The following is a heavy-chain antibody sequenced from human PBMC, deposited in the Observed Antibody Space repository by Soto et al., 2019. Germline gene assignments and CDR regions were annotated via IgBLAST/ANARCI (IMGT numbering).Heavy chain of an antibody. V-gene: IGHV1-3*01. CDR2: INGGHGNT. Sequence: QVQLVQSGAEVKKPGASVKVSCKASGYSFTSYAVHWVRQAPGQRLEWMGWINGGHGNTKYSQKFQGRVTITRDTFARTAYMELSSLRPEDTAVYFCARGGYDYFMVVDYWGQGTLVTVSS. CDR1: GYSFTSYA. D-gene: IGHD5-12*01. CDR3: ARGGYDYFMVVDY. J-gene: IGHJ4*02.